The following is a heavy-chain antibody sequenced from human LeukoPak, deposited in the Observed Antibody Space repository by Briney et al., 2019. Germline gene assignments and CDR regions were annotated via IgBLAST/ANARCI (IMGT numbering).Heavy chain of an antibody. V-gene: IGHV4-31*03. Sequence: SETLSLTCTVSGGSISSGGYYWSWIRQHPGKGLEWTGYIYYSGSTYYNPSLKSRVTISVDTSKNQFSLKLSSVTAADTAVYYCARNYGSGSYYDPFDYFDYWGQGTLVTVSS. CDR2: IYYSGST. D-gene: IGHD3-10*01. CDR3: ARNYGSGSYYDPFDYFDY. CDR1: GGSISSGGYY. J-gene: IGHJ4*02.